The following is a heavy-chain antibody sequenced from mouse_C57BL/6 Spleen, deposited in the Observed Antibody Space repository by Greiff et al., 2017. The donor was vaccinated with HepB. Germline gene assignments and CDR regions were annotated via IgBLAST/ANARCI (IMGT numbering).Heavy chain of an antibody. CDR1: GYAFSSYW. V-gene: IGHV1-80*01. Sequence: QVQLKESGAELVKPGASVKISCKASGYAFSSYWMNWVKQRPGKGLEWIGQIYPGDGDTNYNGKFKGKATLTADKSSSTAYMQLSSLTSEDSAVYFCARSTTKDYFDYWGQGTTLTVSS. CDR2: IYPGDGDT. D-gene: IGHD1-1*01. CDR3: ARSTTKDYFDY. J-gene: IGHJ2*01.